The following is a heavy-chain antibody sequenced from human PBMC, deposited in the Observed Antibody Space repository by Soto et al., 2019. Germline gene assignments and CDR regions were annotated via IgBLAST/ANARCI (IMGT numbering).Heavy chain of an antibody. CDR2: IYYMGGT. D-gene: IGHD1-1*01. Sequence: SETLSLTCTVGSISTYYWNWIRQPPGKGLEWIGYIYYMGGTNYNSSLKSRVTITKDTSKNQVVLTLTNVDPVDTATYYCAHRAGLHGNWNGGSFDFWGQGALVTVSS. J-gene: IGHJ4*02. CDR1: SISTYY. CDR3: AHRAGLHGNWNGGSFDF. V-gene: IGHV4-59*01.